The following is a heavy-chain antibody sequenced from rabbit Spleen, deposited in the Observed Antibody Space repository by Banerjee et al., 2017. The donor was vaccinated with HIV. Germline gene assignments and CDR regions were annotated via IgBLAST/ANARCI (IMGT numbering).Heavy chain of an antibody. CDR2: ISVNSANI. CDR1: GFSFSGNYW. D-gene: IGHD6-1*01. CDR3: ARDLYYGGGNTGYALDL. J-gene: IGHJ4*01. V-gene: IGHV1S45*01. Sequence: VESGGGLVQPEGSLTLTCTASGFSFSGNYWICWVRQAPGKGPEWIACISVNSANIWYASWAKGRFTISKTSSTTVTLQMTSLTAADTATYFCARDLYYGGGNTGYALDLWGPGTLVTVS.